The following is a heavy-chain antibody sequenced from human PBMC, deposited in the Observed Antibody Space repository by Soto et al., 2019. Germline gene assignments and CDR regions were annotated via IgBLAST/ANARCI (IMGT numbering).Heavy chain of an antibody. V-gene: IGHV4-59*08. J-gene: IGHJ5*02. CDR1: GGSISSYY. Sequence: SETLSLTCTVSGGSISSYYWSWIRQPPGKGLEWIGYIYYSGSTNYSPSLKSRVTISVDTSKNQFSLKLSSVTAADTAVYYCASQVVVAANNWFDPWGQGTLVTVS. CDR2: IYYSGST. D-gene: IGHD2-15*01. CDR3: ASQVVVAANNWFDP.